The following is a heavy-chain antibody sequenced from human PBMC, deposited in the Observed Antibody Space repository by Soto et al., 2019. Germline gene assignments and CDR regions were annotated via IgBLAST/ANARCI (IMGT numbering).Heavy chain of an antibody. V-gene: IGHV3-23*01. Sequence: GGSLGLSCAASGFTFGSYAMSWVRQAPGKGLEWVSAISGSGGSTYYADSVKGRFTISRDNSKNTLYLQMNSLRVEDTAVYYCAKDRSYSSGWYPCWCQGTLVTVSS. CDR2: ISGSGGST. CDR1: GFTFGSYA. J-gene: IGHJ4*02. D-gene: IGHD6-19*01. CDR3: AKDRSYSSGWYPC.